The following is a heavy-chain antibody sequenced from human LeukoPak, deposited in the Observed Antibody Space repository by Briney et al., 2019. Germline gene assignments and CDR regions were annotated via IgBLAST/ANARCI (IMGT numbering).Heavy chain of an antibody. CDR1: GGSFSGYY. Sequence: PSETLSLTCAVYGGSFSGYYWSWIRQPPGKGLEWIGEINHSGSTYYNPSLKSRVTISVDTSKNQLSLKLSSVTAADTAVYYCARSGWFGEASMLWGQGTLVTVSS. CDR2: INHSGST. J-gene: IGHJ4*02. V-gene: IGHV4-34*01. D-gene: IGHD3-10*01. CDR3: ARSGWFGEASML.